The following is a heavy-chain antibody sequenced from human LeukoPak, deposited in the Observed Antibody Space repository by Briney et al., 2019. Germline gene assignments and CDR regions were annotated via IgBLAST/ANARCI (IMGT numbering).Heavy chain of an antibody. V-gene: IGHV3-30*03. CDR3: ARVRHGYSSSWYYYYYYYMDV. Sequence: GGSLRPSCAASGFTFSNYGMHWVRQAPGMGLEWVAVISYDGSNKYYTDSVKGRFTISRDNAKNSLHLQMNSLRAEDTAVYYCARVRHGYSSSWYYYYYYYMDVWGKGTTVTVSS. J-gene: IGHJ6*03. CDR1: GFTFSNYG. D-gene: IGHD6-13*01. CDR2: ISYDGSNK.